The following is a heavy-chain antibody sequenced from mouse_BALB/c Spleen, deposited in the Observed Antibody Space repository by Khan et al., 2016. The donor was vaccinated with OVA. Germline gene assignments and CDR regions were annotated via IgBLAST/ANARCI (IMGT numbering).Heavy chain of an antibody. CDR3: ARDYWFVY. CDR2: ISSGGST. CDR1: GFTFSNYG. J-gene: IGHJ3*01. V-gene: IGHV5-6-5*01. Sequence: EVKLVESGGGLVKPGGSLKVSCAASGFTFSNYGMSWVRQTPEKRLNWVAYISSGGSTYYPDSVKGRFTISRDNARHILYLQMSSLRSEDTAMYYCARDYWFVYWGQGTLVTVSA.